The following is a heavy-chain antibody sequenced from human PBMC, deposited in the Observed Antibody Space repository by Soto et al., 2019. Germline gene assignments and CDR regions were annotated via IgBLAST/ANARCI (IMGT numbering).Heavy chain of an antibody. CDR1: GGCISSYY. D-gene: IGHD6-13*01. CDR2: IYYSGST. Sequence: SETLSLTCTVSGGCISSYYWSWIRQPPGKGLEWIGYIYYSGSTNYNPSLKSRVTISVDTSKNQFSLKLSSVTAADTAVYYCSRFKGLGVGSSSWYRGDYYYYYGMDVWGQGTTVT. CDR3: SRFKGLGVGSSSWYRGDYYYYYGMDV. V-gene: IGHV4-59*01. J-gene: IGHJ6*02.